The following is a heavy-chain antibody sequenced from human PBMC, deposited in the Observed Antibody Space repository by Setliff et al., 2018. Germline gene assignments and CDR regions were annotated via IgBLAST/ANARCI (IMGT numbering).Heavy chain of an antibody. J-gene: IGHJ3*02. CDR3: SRPHGGDYAFDI. V-gene: IGHV4-34*01. D-gene: IGHD4-17*01. CDR2: SDHGGNT. Sequence: PSETLSLTCSVYGESFSNNYWSWIRQSPGKGLEWIGESDHGGNTTIHPSLTSRVSISVDTSKNQFSLKLSSVTAADTAVYYCSRPHGGDYAFDIWGQGTMVTVSS. CDR1: GESFSNNY.